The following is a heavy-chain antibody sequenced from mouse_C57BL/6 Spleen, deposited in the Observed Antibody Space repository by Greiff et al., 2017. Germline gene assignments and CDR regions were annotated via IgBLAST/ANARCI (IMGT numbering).Heavy chain of an antibody. V-gene: IGHV5-17*01. CDR3: ARGSGPWFAY. D-gene: IGHD3-2*02. J-gene: IGHJ3*01. Sequence: EVKLEESGGGLVKPGGSLKLSCAASGFTFSDYGMHWVRQAPEKGLEWVAYISSGSSTIYYADKVKGRFTISRDNAKNTLFLQMTSLKSEDTAMYYCARGSGPWFAYWGQGTLVTVSA. CDR2: ISSGSSTI. CDR1: GFTFSDYG.